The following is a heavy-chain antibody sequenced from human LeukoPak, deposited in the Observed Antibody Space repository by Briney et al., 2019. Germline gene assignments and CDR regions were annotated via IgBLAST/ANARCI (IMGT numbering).Heavy chain of an antibody. D-gene: IGHD2-21*02. J-gene: IGHJ4*02. CDR1: GFTFSDYY. CDR2: ISSSGSTI. CDR3: ASLAYCGGDCYSYYFDY. V-gene: IGHV3-11*01. Sequence: PGGSLRLSCAASGFTFSDYYMSWIRQAPGKGLEWVSYISSSGSTIYYADSVKGRFTISRDNAKNSLYLQMNSLRAEDTAVYYCASLAYCGGDCYSYYFDYWGQGTLVTVSS.